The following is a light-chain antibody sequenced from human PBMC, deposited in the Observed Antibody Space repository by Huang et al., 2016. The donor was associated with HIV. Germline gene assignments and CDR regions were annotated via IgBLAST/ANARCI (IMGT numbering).Light chain of an antibody. CDR3: QQSYSTLIT. V-gene: IGKV1-39*01. CDR2: SAS. J-gene: IGKJ5*01. Sequence: IQMTQSPSSLSASVGDRVTITCRASQSIDGYLKWYQQKPGKAPKLIISSASTLLTGLPPRVSVSGSGTDYTLIIDNLQPDDFATYFCQQSYSTLITFGQGSRLDTK. CDR1: QSIDGY.